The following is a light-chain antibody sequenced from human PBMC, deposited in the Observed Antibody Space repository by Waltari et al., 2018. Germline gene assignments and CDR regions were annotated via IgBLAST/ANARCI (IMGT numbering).Light chain of an antibody. Sequence: ILMTQSPASLSGSPGAKATLSCRASQDPPINLAWYHQKPGQPPSPLLTAASVRAGGVADRFSGSGSGTEFTLTIASPQSEDSGVYFCQQYHRWPPYTFGQGTRLEIK. J-gene: IGKJ2*01. CDR2: AAS. V-gene: IGKV3-15*01. CDR3: QQYHRWPPYT. CDR1: QDPPIN.